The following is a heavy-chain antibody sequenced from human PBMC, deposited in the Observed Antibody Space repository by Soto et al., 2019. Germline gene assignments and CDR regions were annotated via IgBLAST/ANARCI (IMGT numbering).Heavy chain of an antibody. D-gene: IGHD1-26*01. CDR2: IYSGGST. V-gene: IGHV3-66*01. J-gene: IGHJ4*02. CDR1: GFTVSSNY. Sequence: EVQLVESGGGLVQPGGSLRLSCAASGFTVSSNYMSWVRQAPGKGLEWVSVIYSGGSTFYADSVKGRFTISRDSSKNMLYLQMNSLKAEDTAVYYCARDPFQPVGYWGQGTLVTVSS. CDR3: ARDPFQPVGY.